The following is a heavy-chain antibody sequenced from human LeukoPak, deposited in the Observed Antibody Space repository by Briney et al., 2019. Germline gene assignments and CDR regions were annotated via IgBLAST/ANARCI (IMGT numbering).Heavy chain of an antibody. Sequence: SQTLSLTCAISGDDVSTNNVAWNWIRQSSSRGLEWLGRTYYRSKWSNDYAVSVKSRITINPDTSKNQFSLQLNSVTPDDTALYYCARGRYSGFDLWGQGTMVTVSS. CDR2: TYYRSKWSN. D-gene: IGHD2-15*01. CDR1: GDDVSTNNVA. CDR3: ARGRYSGFDL. V-gene: IGHV6-1*01. J-gene: IGHJ3*01.